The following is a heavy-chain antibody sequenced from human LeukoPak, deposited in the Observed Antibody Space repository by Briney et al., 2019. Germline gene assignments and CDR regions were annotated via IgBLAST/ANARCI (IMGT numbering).Heavy chain of an antibody. CDR3: VNGPHYGAYTDYFDF. D-gene: IGHD4-17*01. CDR1: GFTFNTHW. J-gene: IGHJ4*02. CDR2: IKQGGSEN. V-gene: IGHV3-7*01. Sequence: PGGSLRLSCAASGFTFNTHWMAWVRQAPGKGLDWVASIKQGGSENFYVDSVKGRFTISRDDAKNSLYLQMNTLRVEDTALYYCVNGPHYGAYTDYFDFWGQGTLVTVSS.